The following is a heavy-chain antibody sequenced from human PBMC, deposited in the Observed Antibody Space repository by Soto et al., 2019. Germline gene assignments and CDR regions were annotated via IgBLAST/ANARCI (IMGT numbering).Heavy chain of an antibody. Sequence: SETLSLTCTVSGGSISSYYWSWIRQPPGKGLEWIGYIYYSGSTNYNPSLKSRVTISVDTSKNQFSLKLSSVTAADTAVYYCSRLHGLLLTSDFWCPGPLVTVFS. CDR1: GGSISSYY. V-gene: IGHV4-59*08. CDR2: IYYSGST. J-gene: IGHJ4*02. D-gene: IGHD2-21*02. CDR3: SRLHGLLLTSDF.